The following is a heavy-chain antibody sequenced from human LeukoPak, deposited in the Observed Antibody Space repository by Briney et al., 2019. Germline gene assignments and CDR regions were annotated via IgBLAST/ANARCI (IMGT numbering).Heavy chain of an antibody. V-gene: IGHV3-74*01. CDR3: ARDSRSSGLTVDY. Sequence: GGSLRLSCAASGFTFSSHWMHWVRQAPGKGLVWVSRVNSDGSSTSYAASVEGRFTISRDNAKNTLYLQMNSLRDADTAVYYCARDSRSSGLTVDYWGQGTLVTVSS. CDR1: GFTFSSHW. CDR2: VNSDGSST. D-gene: IGHD6-19*01. J-gene: IGHJ4*02.